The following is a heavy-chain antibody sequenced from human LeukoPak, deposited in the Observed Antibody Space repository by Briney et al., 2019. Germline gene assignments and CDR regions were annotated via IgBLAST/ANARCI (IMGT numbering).Heavy chain of an antibody. Sequence: GGSLRLSCAASGFTFSSYSMNWVRQAPGKGLEWVANIKNDGAVKNYVDSVKSRFTISRDNAKNSLYLQMNSLRAEDTAVYYCAKDSYSKGDFWGQGVLVTVSS. CDR2: IKNDGAVK. D-gene: IGHD6-13*01. CDR1: GFTFSSYS. V-gene: IGHV3-7*01. CDR3: AKDSYSKGDF. J-gene: IGHJ4*02.